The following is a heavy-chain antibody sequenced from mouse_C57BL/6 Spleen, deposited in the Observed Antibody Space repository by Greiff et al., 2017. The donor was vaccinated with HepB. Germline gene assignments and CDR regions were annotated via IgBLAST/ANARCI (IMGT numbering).Heavy chain of an antibody. V-gene: IGHV1-69*01. D-gene: IGHD1-1*01. CDR1: GYTFTSYW. J-gene: IGHJ3*01. CDR2: IDPSDSYT. CDR3: ARGLRWFAY. Sequence: QLQQPGAELVMPGASVKLSCKASGYTFTSYWMHWVKQRPGQGLEWIGEIDPSDSYTNYNQKFKGKSTLTVDKSSSTAYMQLSSLTSEDSAVYYCARGLRWFAYWGQGTLVTVSA.